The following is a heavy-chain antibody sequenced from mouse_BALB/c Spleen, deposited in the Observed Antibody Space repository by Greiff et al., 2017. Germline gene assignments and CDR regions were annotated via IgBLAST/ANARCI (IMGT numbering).Heavy chain of an antibody. V-gene: IGHV1-5*01. CDR2: IYPGNSDT. CDR1: GYTFTSYW. Sequence: VQLKQSGTVLARPGASVKMSCKASGYTFTSYWMHWVKQRPGQGLEWIGAIYPGNSDTSYNQKFKGKAKLTAVTSTSTAYMELSSLTNEDSAVYYCTRIKFTTVNYFDYWGQGTTLTVSS. J-gene: IGHJ2*01. D-gene: IGHD1-1*01. CDR3: TRIKFTTVNYFDY.